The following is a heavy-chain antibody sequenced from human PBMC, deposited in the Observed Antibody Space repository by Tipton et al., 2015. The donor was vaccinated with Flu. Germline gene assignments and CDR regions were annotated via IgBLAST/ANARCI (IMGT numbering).Heavy chain of an antibody. D-gene: IGHD1-1*01. CDR1: GFTFSSYS. CDR3: TTGTTSYYYYMDV. CDR2: ISSSSSYI. V-gene: IGHV3-21*01. Sequence: SLRLSCAASGFTFSSYSMNWVRQAPGKGLEWVSSISSSSSYIYYADSVKGRFTISRDNAKNSLYLQMNSLRAEDTAVYYCTTGTTSYYYYMDVWGKGTTVTVSS. J-gene: IGHJ6*03.